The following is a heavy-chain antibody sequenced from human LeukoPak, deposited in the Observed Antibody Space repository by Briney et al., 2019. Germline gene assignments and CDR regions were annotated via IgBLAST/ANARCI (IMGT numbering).Heavy chain of an antibody. CDR3: ASLGYCSSTSCWAGFDP. D-gene: IGHD2-2*01. CDR2: ISSSSSYI. Sequence: GGSLRLSCAASGFIFSSYSMTWVRQAPGKGLEWVSSISSSSSYIYYADSVKGRFTISRDNAKNSLYLQMNSLRAEDTAVYYCASLGYCSSTSCWAGFDPWGQGTLVTVSS. J-gene: IGHJ5*02. CDR1: GFIFSSYS. V-gene: IGHV3-21*01.